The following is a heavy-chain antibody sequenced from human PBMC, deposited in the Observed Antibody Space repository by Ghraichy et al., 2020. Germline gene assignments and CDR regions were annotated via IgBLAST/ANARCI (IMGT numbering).Heavy chain of an antibody. CDR1: GFTFSSYS. J-gene: IGHJ4*02. V-gene: IGHV3-21*01. D-gene: IGHD6-19*01. CDR2: ISSSSSYI. Sequence: GESLNISCAASGFTFSSYSMNWVRQAPGKGLEWVSSISSSSSYIYYADSVKGRFTISRDNAKNSLYLQMNSLRAEDTAVYYCAKLNSSGRPFFLDYWGQGTLVTVSS. CDR3: AKLNSSGRPFFLDY.